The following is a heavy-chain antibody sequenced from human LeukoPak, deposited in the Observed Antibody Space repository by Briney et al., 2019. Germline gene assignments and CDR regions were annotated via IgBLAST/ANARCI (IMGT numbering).Heavy chain of an antibody. CDR3: ARVQSSIVMSPIPTFDY. CDR2: ISYDGSNK. CDR1: GFTFSSYA. Sequence: PGRSLRLSCAASGFTFSSYAMHWVRQAPGKGLEWVAVISYDGSNKYYADSVKGRFTISRDNSKNTLYQQMNSLRAEDTAVYYCARVQSSIVMSPIPTFDYWGQGILVTVSS. D-gene: IGHD2-21*02. J-gene: IGHJ4*02. V-gene: IGHV3-30-3*01.